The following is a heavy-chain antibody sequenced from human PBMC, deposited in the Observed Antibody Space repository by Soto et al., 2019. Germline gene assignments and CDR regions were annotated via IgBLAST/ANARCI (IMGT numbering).Heavy chain of an antibody. Sequence: QVQLVQSGAEVKKPGSSVKVSCKASGGTFSSYAISWLRQAPGQGLEWMGGIIPIFGTANYAQKFKGRVTIPADESTSTAYMELSSLRTEDTAVYYCARNPRGANNYFDYWGQGTLVTVSS. CDR3: ARNPRGANNYFDY. CDR1: GGTFSSYA. J-gene: IGHJ4*02. CDR2: IIPIFGTA. V-gene: IGHV1-69*12. D-gene: IGHD3-10*01.